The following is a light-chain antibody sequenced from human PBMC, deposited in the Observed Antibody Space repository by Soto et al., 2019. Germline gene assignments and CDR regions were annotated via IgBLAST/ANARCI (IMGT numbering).Light chain of an antibody. Sequence: DIVMTQSPLSLPVTPGEPASISCRSSQSLLHSNGYNYLDWYLQKPGQSPQLLIYLGSNRASGVPDRVSGSGSGTDLTLKLSRVEAEDVGVYYCMQALQTPATFGQGTKLEIK. CDR3: MQALQTPAT. V-gene: IGKV2-28*01. CDR1: QSLLHSNGYNY. J-gene: IGKJ2*01. CDR2: LGS.